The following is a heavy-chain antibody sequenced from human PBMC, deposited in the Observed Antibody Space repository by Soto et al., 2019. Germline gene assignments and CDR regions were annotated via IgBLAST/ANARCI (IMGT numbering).Heavy chain of an antibody. V-gene: IGHV3-53*02. CDR1: GFTVSSNY. CDR2: IYSGGST. Sequence: EVQLVETGGGLIQPGGSLRLSCAASGFTVSSNYMSWVRQAPGKGLEWVSVIYSGGSTYYADSVKGRFTISRDNSKNTLYLQMNSLRAEDTAVYYCARGGHYYDISGPTRAAFEIWGQGTMVTVSS. CDR3: ARGGHYYDISGPTRAAFEI. J-gene: IGHJ3*02. D-gene: IGHD3-22*01.